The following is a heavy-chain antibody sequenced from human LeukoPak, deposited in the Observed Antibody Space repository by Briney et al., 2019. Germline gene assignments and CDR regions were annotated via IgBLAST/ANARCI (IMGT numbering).Heavy chain of an antibody. CDR1: GGSISSYY. CDR3: ARASYDSSGYLAWEHAFDI. Sequence: SETLSLTCTVSGGSISSYYWSWIRQPPGKGLEWIGYIYYSGSTNYNPSLKSRVTISVDASKNQFSLKLSSVTAADTAVYYCARASYDSSGYLAWEHAFDIWGQGTMVTVSS. J-gene: IGHJ3*02. D-gene: IGHD3-22*01. CDR2: IYYSGST. V-gene: IGHV4-59*01.